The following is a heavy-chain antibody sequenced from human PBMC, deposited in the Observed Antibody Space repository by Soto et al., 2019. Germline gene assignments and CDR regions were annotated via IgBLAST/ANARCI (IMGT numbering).Heavy chain of an antibody. CDR1: GGLFSSYP. CDR2: LIPVFQTA. D-gene: IGHD3-22*01. CDR3: TRGGSGYTWFNEF. V-gene: IGHV1-69*01. Sequence: QEQLVQSGAEVKKPGSSVKVSCKASGGLFSSYPISWVRQVPGQGLEWMGGLIPVFQTAYYTQRFEGRVTITADESTNTAYREVSSLRSEDTAIYYWTRGGSGYTWFNEFWGQGTLVTVSS. J-gene: IGHJ4*02.